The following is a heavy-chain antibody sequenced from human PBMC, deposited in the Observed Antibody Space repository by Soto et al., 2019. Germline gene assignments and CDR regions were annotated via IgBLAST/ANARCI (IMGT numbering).Heavy chain of an antibody. CDR1: GGSISSSSHY. CDR3: ARHVAAAGFFAFDY. D-gene: IGHD6-13*01. J-gene: IGHJ4*02. CDR2: MYYTGST. V-gene: IGHV4-39*01. Sequence: SGTLSLTCTVSGGSISSSSHYWGWIRQSPGKGLEWIGTMYYTGSTYHNPSLKSRATISVDTSKNQFSLKLSSVTAADTAVYYCARHVAAAGFFAFDYWGQGTLVTVSS.